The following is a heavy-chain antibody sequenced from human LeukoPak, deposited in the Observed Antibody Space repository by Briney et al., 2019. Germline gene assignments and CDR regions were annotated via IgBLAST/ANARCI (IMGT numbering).Heavy chain of an antibody. CDR1: GYTFTSYD. CDR3: ARGSSTSSGLGLGY. J-gene: IGHJ4*02. Sequence: ASVKVSCKASGYTFTSYDINWVRQAPGQGLEWMGWINPNSGGTNYAQKFQGRVTMTRDTSISTAYMELSRLRSDDTAVYYCARGSSTSSGLGLGYWGQGTLVTVSS. V-gene: IGHV1-2*02. CDR2: INPNSGGT. D-gene: IGHD2-2*01.